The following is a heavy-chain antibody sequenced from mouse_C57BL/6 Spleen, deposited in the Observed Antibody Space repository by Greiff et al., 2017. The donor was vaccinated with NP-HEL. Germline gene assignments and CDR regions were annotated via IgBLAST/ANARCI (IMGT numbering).Heavy chain of an antibody. D-gene: IGHD1-2*01. CDR2: INPNNGGT. CDR1: GYTFTDYN. J-gene: IGHJ2*01. CDR3: ARGYDGVSLYFDY. V-gene: IGHV1-18*01. Sequence: EVQLQQSGPELVKPGASVKIPCKASGYTFTDYNMDWVKQSHGKSLEWIGDINPNNGGTIYNQKFKGKATLNVDKSSSTAYMELRSLTSEDTAVYYCARGYDGVSLYFDYWGQGTTLTVSS.